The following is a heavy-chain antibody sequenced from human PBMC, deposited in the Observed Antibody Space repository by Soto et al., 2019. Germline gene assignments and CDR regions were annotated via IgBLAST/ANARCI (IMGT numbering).Heavy chain of an antibody. J-gene: IGHJ4*02. V-gene: IGHV3-74*01. CDR3: TRDSGGRDAY. Sequence: EVQLVESGGGLVQPGGSLRLSCAASGFTFSTYWMHWVRQAPGKGLEWVSRINTDGSTTNHAASVKGRFTISRDNAKHTLYLQMNSLRAEDTAVYYCTRDSGGRDAYWGQGTLVTVSS. CDR2: INTDGSTT. D-gene: IGHD2-15*01. CDR1: GFTFSTYW.